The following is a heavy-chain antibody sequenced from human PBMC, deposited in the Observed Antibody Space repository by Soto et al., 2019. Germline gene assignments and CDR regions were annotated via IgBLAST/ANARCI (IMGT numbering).Heavy chain of an antibody. CDR1: GFTFDDYA. D-gene: IGHD6-13*01. CDR3: AKGIAAAGTWYYYYGMDV. CDR2: ISWNSGSI. Sequence: GGSLRLSCAASGFTFDDYAMPWVRQAPGKGLEWVSGISWNSGSIGYADSVKGRFTISRDNAKNSLYLQMNSLRAEDTALYYCAKGIAAAGTWYYYYGMDVWGQGTTVTVSS. J-gene: IGHJ6*02. V-gene: IGHV3-9*01.